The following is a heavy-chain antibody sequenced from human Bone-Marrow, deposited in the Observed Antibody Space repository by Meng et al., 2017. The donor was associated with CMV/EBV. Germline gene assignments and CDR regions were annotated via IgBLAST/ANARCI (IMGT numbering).Heavy chain of an antibody. CDR3: ARKYYYDSSGFYRGGLDV. D-gene: IGHD3-22*01. J-gene: IGHJ6*02. V-gene: IGHV3-30*14. CDR1: GFTFSSHA. Sequence: GESLKISCAASGFTFSSHAMHWVRQAPGKGLEWVAVISYDGSNKYYADSVKGRFTISRDNSKNTLYLQMSSLRVEDTAVYYCARKYYYDSSGFYRGGLDVWGQGTTVTVSS. CDR2: ISYDGSNK.